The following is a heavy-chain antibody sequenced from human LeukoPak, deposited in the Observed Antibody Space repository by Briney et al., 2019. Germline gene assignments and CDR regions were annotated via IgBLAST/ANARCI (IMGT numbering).Heavy chain of an antibody. CDR3: ARHHSGSDLRCDY. CDR2: IYYSGST. J-gene: IGHJ4*02. D-gene: IGHD1-26*01. CDR1: GDSISSSSYY. Sequence: SETLSLTCTVSGDSISSSSYYWGWIRQPPGQGLEWIGSIYYSGSTYYNPSLKSRVTISVDTSKNQFSLKLSSVTAADTAVYYCARHHSGSDLRCDYWGQGTLVTVSS. V-gene: IGHV4-39*01.